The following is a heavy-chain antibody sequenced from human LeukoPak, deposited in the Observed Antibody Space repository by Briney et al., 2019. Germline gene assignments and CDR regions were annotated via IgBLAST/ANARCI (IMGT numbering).Heavy chain of an antibody. D-gene: IGHD6-19*01. CDR1: GFTFSKYG. CDR2: IWYDGQNK. Sequence: GGSLRLSCAASGFTFSKYGMHWVRQAPGKGLEWVALIWYDGQNKYYADSVKGRFNISRDNSKSILFLQMNDLRAEDTALYFCAREWGPIAVAGGPGYWGQGTPVTVSS. J-gene: IGHJ4*02. V-gene: IGHV3-33*01. CDR3: AREWGPIAVAGGPGY.